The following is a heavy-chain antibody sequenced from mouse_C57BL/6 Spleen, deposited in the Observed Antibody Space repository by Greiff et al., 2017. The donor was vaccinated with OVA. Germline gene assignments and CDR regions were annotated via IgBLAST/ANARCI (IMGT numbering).Heavy chain of an antibody. CDR2: IDPISGGT. CDR3: AREMYGNYYAMDY. Sequence: QVQLQQPGAELVKPGASVKLSCKASGYTFTSYWMHWVKQRPGRGLEWIGRIDPISGGTKYNEKFKSKATLTVDKPSSTAYMQLSSLTSEDSAVYYCAREMYGNYYAMDYWGQGTSVTVSS. CDR1: GYTFTSYW. J-gene: IGHJ4*01. D-gene: IGHD2-10*02. V-gene: IGHV1-72*01.